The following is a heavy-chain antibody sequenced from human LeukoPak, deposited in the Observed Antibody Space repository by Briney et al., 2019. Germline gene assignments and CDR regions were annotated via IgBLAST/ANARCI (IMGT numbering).Heavy chain of an antibody. Sequence: PGGSLRLSCAASGFTFSTYAMSWVRQAPGKGLEWVSAISGSGGSTYYADSVKCRFTISREHSQNPKYLQMNTLRAQDTAVYYCAKQRTYSYGSGYDYWGQGTLVTVSS. V-gene: IGHV3-23*01. CDR3: AKQRTYSYGSGYDY. CDR2: ISGSGGST. CDR1: GFTFSTYA. D-gene: IGHD3-10*01. J-gene: IGHJ4*02.